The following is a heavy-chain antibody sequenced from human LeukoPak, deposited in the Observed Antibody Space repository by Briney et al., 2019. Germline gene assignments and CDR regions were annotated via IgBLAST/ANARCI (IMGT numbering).Heavy chain of an antibody. CDR2: ISSSSNCT. J-gene: IGHJ5*02. Sequence: GGSLRLSCAASGFTFSDYYMSWIRQAPEKGLEWVSYISSSSNCTNYADSVKGRFTISRDNAKNSLYLQMNSLTAEDTAVYYCARQGNNWFDPWGQGTLVTVSS. CDR3: ARQGNNWFDP. V-gene: IGHV3-11*06. CDR1: GFTFSDYY.